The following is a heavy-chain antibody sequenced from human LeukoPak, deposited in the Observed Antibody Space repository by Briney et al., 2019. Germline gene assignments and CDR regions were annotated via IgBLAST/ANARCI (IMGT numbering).Heavy chain of an antibody. Sequence: GGSLRLSCAASGLTFSEHWMTWVRQAPGKGLEWVATIKQDGSEKYYLDSVKGRFTISRDNAENSLYLQMDSLRAEDTAVYYCSTALNNWGQGTLVTVSS. J-gene: IGHJ4*02. CDR1: GLTFSEHW. CDR2: IKQDGSEK. V-gene: IGHV3-7*01. D-gene: IGHD2-15*01. CDR3: STALNN.